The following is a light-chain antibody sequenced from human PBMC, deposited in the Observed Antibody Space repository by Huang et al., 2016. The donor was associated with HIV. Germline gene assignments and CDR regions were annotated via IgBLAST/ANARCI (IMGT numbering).Light chain of an antibody. CDR1: QSITVN. Sequence: TQSPDTLSVSPGERAILSCRASQSITVNLAWYQQRPGQPPRLLIYDASTRATGIPARFSGWRSGTEFTLFIISVQSEDFALYYCQQYSNWPPWTFGQGTKVDI. J-gene: IGKJ1*01. CDR2: DAS. V-gene: IGKV3-15*01. CDR3: QQYSNWPPWT.